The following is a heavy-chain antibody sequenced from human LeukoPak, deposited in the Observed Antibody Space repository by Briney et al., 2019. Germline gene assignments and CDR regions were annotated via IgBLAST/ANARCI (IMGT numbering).Heavy chain of an antibody. CDR1: GFTVSSNY. J-gene: IGHJ3*02. Sequence: GGSLRLSCAASGFTVSSNYMSWVRQAPGKGLEWVSSFYRGISTYYADSVKGRFATSRDHSKNTVYLQMDSLRPEDTAVYYCARYYDSSGYTQGAFDIWGQGTMVTVS. D-gene: IGHD3-22*01. CDR3: ARYYDSSGYTQGAFDI. CDR2: FYRGIST. V-gene: IGHV3-66*02.